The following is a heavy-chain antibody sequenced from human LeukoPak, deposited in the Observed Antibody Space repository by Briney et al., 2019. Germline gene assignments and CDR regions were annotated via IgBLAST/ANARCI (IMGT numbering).Heavy chain of an antibody. D-gene: IGHD3-10*01. V-gene: IGHV5-10-1*01. CDR3: ARQLWFGELFLDY. CDR1: GYSFTSYW. J-gene: IGHJ4*02. Sequence: GESLRISCKGSGYSFTSYWISWVRQMPGKDLEWMGRIDPSDSYTNYSPSFQSHVTISAAKSISTAYLQWSSLKASDTAMYYCARQLWFGELFLDYWGQGTLVTVSS. CDR2: IDPSDSYT.